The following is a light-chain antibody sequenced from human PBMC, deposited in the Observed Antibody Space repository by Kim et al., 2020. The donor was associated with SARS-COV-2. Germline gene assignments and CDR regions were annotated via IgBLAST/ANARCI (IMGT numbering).Light chain of an antibody. V-gene: IGKV3-15*01. J-gene: IGKJ2*01. CDR1: QNINSD. CDR3: QQYYQWPDS. Sequence: IVMTQSPATLSVSPGERVTLSCRASQNINSDLAWYQQKPGQAPRLLIHDASTRTTGFPPRFSGAGSGTEFTLTISSLQSEDFAVYYCQQYYQWPDSFGQGTKLEI. CDR2: DAS.